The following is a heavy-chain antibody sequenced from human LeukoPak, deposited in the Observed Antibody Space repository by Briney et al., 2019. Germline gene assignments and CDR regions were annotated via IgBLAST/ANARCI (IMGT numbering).Heavy chain of an antibody. CDR1: GFSFSSYA. Sequence: PGGSLRLSCAASGFSFSSYAMSWVRQAPGKGLEWVSVISGSGGSTYYADSVKGRFTISRDNSKNTVYLQMNSLRAEDTALYYCAKARISSTSCYEYWGQGTLVTFSS. D-gene: IGHD2-2*01. CDR3: AKARISSTSCYEY. V-gene: IGHV3-23*01. CDR2: ISGSGGST. J-gene: IGHJ4*02.